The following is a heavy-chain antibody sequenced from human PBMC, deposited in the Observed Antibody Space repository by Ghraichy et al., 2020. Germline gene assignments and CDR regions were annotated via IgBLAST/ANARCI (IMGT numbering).Heavy chain of an antibody. CDR2: IYPSGST. Sequence: SETLSLTCTVSGGSISRSHWWCWVRQPPGKGLEWIGEIYPSGSTNYKSSLKSRLTISADKPKNQFSLRLRSVTAADTAVYYCASSVTRDFDYWGQGTLVTVSS. CDR1: GGSISRSHW. V-gene: IGHV4-4*02. D-gene: IGHD4-17*01. CDR3: ASSVTRDFDY. J-gene: IGHJ4*02.